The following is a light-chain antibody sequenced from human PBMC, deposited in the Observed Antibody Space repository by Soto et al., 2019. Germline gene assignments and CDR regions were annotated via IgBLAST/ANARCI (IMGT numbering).Light chain of an antibody. CDR1: QSVSRY. J-gene: IGKJ1*01. CDR2: DAS. Sequence: EIVLTQSPATLSLSPGERATLSCGASQSVSRYLAWYQQKPGQAPRLLIYDASNRATGIPDRFSGSGSGTDFTLTISSLEPEDFASYYCQQRSSWPRTFGQGTKVDIK. V-gene: IGKV3-11*01. CDR3: QQRSSWPRT.